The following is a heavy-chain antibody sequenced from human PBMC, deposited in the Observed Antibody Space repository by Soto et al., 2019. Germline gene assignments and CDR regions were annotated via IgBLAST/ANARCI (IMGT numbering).Heavy chain of an antibody. Sequence: SQTLSLTCAISGDSVSSNSAAWNWIRQSPSRGLEWLGRTYYRSKWYSDYAVSVKSRITINPDTSKNQFSLQLNSVTPEDTAVYYCARGGYSYGTIPYGMDVWGQGTTVTVSS. CDR1: GDSVSSNSAA. V-gene: IGHV6-1*01. D-gene: IGHD5-18*01. CDR2: TYYRSKWYS. CDR3: ARGGYSYGTIPYGMDV. J-gene: IGHJ6*02.